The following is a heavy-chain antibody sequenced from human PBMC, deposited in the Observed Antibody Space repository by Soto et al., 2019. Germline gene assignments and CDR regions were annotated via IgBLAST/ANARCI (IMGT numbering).Heavy chain of an antibody. CDR3: ARRAYYYGSGSYAVDY. CDR2: ISSGSNTI. D-gene: IGHD3-10*01. CDR1: GFTFSTYS. V-gene: IGHV3-48*01. Sequence: PGGSLRLSCAASGFTFSTYSMNWVRQAPGKGLEWVSYISSGSNTIYYADSVKGRFTISRDNAENSLYLQMNSLRAEDTAVYYCARRAYYYGSGSYAVDYWGQGNLVTVSS. J-gene: IGHJ4*02.